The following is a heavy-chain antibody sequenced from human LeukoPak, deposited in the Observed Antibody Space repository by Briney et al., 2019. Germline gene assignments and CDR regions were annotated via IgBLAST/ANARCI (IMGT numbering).Heavy chain of an antibody. CDR3: ARRDEKTIQH. Sequence: GASLQISCECSFSICTSYLICFLRQLGGKRVEWMGISYPGDSDTRYSPSFQGQVTISADKSISTAYLQWSSLKASDTAMYYCARRDEKTIQHWGQGTLVTVSS. CDR1: FSICTSYL. V-gene: IGHV5-51*01. J-gene: IGHJ1*01. CDR2: SYPGDSDT.